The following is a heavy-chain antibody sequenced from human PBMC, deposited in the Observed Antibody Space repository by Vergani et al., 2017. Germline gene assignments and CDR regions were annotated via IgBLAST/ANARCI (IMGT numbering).Heavy chain of an antibody. CDR1: GFTFSNYG. CDR3: AKDAVIEQQLIGY. CDR2: IRYDGSYK. D-gene: IGHD6-13*01. V-gene: IGHV3-30*02. Sequence: QVQVVESGGGVVQPVGSLRLSCAASGFTFSNYGMHWVRQAPGKGLEWVAFIRYDGSYKYYADSVKGRFTISRDNSKNTLYLQMNGLRDEDTALYYCAKDAVIEQQLIGYWGQGTLVTVSS. J-gene: IGHJ4*02.